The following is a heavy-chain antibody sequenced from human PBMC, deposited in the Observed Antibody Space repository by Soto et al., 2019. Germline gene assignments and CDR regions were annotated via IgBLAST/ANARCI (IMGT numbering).Heavy chain of an antibody. V-gene: IGHV3-23*01. CDR2: ISSSGGTT. J-gene: IGHJ4*02. Sequence: PGGSLRLSCAASGFTFSSYAMSWVRQAPGKGLEWVSAISSSGGTTHYADSVKGRFIISRDNSKNTLYLQMNSLRAEDTALYYFAKPGYLEQWLVRGYFDYWGQGTMVTVSS. CDR1: GFTFSSYA. D-gene: IGHD6-19*01. CDR3: AKPGYLEQWLVRGYFDY.